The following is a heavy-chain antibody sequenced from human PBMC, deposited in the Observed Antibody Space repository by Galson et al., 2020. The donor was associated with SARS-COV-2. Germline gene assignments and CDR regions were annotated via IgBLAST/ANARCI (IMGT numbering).Heavy chain of an antibody. CDR1: GDSMTYRTYY. Sequence: SETLSLTCSVSGDSMTYRTYYWGWIRQPPGKGLEWIGSVYYSGSTYYNPSLKGRVTISIDTSKNQFSLKVTSVTAADTAEYFCARVYCNSDCPRHYIMDVWGQGTTVTVSS. CDR3: ARVYCNSDCPRHYIMDV. V-gene: IGHV4-39*07. J-gene: IGHJ6*02. D-gene: IGHD2-21*02. CDR2: VYYSGST.